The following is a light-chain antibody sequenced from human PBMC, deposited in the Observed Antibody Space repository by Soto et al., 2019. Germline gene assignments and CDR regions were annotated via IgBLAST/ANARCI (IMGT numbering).Light chain of an antibody. CDR2: AAT. Sequence: DVGWYQHKPGRAPQLLISAATRLQSGVPSRFSGSGSGADFTLTITSLQPEDCTPYYCLHNSYHPRTLAQGSNV. CDR1: D. J-gene: IGKJ1*01. CDR3: LHNSYHPRT. V-gene: IGKV1-6*01.